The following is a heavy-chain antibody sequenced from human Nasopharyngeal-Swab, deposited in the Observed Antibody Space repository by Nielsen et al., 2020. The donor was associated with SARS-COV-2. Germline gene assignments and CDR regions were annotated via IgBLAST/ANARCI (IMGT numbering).Heavy chain of an antibody. CDR2: ISTSGGST. CDR1: GFTFSSYV. D-gene: IGHD1-26*01. V-gene: IGHV3-23*01. J-gene: IGHJ4*02. CDR3: AKRSGTYQYYFDC. Sequence: GESLKIFCAASGFTFSSYVMSWVRQAPGKGLEWVSTISTSGGSTYYADSVKGRFTISRDNSRNTLYLQMNSLRAEDTAVYYCAKRSGTYQYYFDCWGQGTLVTVSS.